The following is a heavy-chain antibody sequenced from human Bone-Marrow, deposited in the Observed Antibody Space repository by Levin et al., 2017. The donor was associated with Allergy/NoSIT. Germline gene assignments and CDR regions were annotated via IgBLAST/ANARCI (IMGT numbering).Heavy chain of an antibody. CDR3: ARVGCSSTSCPDWYFDR. CDR2: IYNDGRT. J-gene: IGHJ2*01. V-gene: IGHV3-53*01. D-gene: IGHD2-2*01. CDR1: GITVSSKS. Sequence: SCAASGITVSSKSMSWVRQAPGKGLEWVSVIYNDGRTYYADSVKGRITISRDNSKNTLYLQVNSLGAEDTAVYYCARVGCSSTSCPDWYFDRWGRGTLVTVSS.